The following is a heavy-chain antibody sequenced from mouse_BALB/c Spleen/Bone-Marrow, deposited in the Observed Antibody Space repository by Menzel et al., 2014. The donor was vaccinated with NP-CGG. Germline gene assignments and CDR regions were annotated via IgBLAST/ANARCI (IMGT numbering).Heavy chain of an antibody. J-gene: IGHJ2*01. CDR2: IYYSGTI. V-gene: IGHV3-5*02. CDR3: ARDGNYDGYFDY. CDR1: GISITTGNYR. D-gene: IGHD2-1*01. Sequence: EVQVVESGPGLVKPSQTVSLTCTVTGISITTGNYRWSWVRQFPGNKLEWIGYIYYSGTITYNPSLTSRTTITRDTSKNQFFLEMNSLTAEDTATYYCARDGNYDGYFDYWGQGTTLTVSS.